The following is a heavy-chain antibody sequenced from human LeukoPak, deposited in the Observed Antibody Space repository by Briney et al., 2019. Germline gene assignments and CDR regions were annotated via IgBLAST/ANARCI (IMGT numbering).Heavy chain of an antibody. CDR2: IYYSGST. V-gene: IGHV4-59*08. CDR3: ARHRRGVGAIAYYYYGMDV. D-gene: IGHD1-26*01. J-gene: IGHJ6*02. Sequence: SETLSLTGTVSGGSISSYYWSWIRQPPGKGLEWIGYIYYSGSTNYNPSLKSRVTISVDTSKNQFSLKLSSVTAADTAVYYCARHRRGVGAIAYYYYGMDVWGQGTTVTVSS. CDR1: GGSISSYY.